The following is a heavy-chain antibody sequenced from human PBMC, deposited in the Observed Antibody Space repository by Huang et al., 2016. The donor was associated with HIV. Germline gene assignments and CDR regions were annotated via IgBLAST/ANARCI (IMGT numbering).Heavy chain of an antibody. D-gene: IGHD3-22*01. Sequence: QLQLQGSGPGLVKPSETLSLTCTVSGGSITSSRYYWGWIRQPPGKGLEWVGSIYYSGSTAYNRALKGRVTVSVDTSKNQFSLKLSSVTAADTAVYYCARHFSYYDSSGYTPWDAFDIWGQGTMVTVSS. J-gene: IGHJ3*02. CDR3: ARHFSYYDSSGYTPWDAFDI. CDR2: IYYSGST. CDR1: GGSITSSRYY. V-gene: IGHV4-39*01.